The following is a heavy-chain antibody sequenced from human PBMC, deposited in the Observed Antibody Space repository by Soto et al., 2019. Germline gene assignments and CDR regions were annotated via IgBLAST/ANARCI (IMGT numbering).Heavy chain of an antibody. D-gene: IGHD2-2*01. J-gene: IGHJ4*02. V-gene: IGHV2-5*02. CDR1: GFSLSTSGVG. CDR2: IYWDDDK. Sequence: QITLKESGPALVKPTQTLTLTCTFSGFSLSTSGVGVGWIRQPAGEALQWLALIYWDDDKRYNPPLSGRLTITKDTSNSQVVLILTNVDPMDTATYYCAHRPIGTSWYDFWGQGTLVTVSS. CDR3: AHRPIGTSWYDF.